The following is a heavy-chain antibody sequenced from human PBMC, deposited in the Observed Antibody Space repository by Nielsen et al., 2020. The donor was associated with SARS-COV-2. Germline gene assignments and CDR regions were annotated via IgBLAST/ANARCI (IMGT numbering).Heavy chain of an antibody. D-gene: IGHD2-2*01. J-gene: IGHJ4*02. CDR1: GDSISSKNYH. CDR2: IDYLGAT. CDR3: ARVYCSSSTCYPGYFDF. V-gene: IGHV4-39*01. Sequence: SETLSLTCTVSGDSISSKNYHWAWIRQPPGKGLEWIGSIDYLGATHFNPSLESRVTASVDTSKNQFSLRPNSVTAADTSDYYCARVYCSSSTCYPGYFDFWGQGILVTVSS.